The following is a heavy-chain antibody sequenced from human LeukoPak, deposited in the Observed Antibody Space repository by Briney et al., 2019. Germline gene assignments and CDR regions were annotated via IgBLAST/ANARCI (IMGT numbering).Heavy chain of an antibody. CDR3: ARTNAFDI. V-gene: IGHV4-59*01. J-gene: IGHJ3*02. CDR2: IYYSGST. Sequence: SETLSLTCTVSGVSISPYHWSWIRQPPGKGLEWIGYIYYSGSTNYNPSLKSRVTISVDTSKNQFSLRLSSVTAADTAVYYCARTNAFDIWGQGTMVTVSS. CDR1: GVSISPYH.